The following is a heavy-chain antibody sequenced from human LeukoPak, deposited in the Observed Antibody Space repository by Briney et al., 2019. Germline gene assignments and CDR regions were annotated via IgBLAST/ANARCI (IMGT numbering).Heavy chain of an antibody. V-gene: IGHV4-34*01. CDR3: ARDRGRNDAFDI. J-gene: IGHJ3*02. CDR1: GGSFSGYY. CDR2: INHSGST. D-gene: IGHD6-25*01. Sequence: SETLSLTCAVYGGSFSGYYWSWIRQPPGKGLEWIGEINHSGSTNYNPSLKSRVTISVDTSKDQFSLKLSSVTAADTAVYYCARDRGRNDAFDIWGQGTMVTVSS.